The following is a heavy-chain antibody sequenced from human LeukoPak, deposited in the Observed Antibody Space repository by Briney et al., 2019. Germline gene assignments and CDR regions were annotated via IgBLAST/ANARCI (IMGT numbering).Heavy chain of an antibody. V-gene: IGHV4-39*07. CDR3: ARVKYRSSWYEGDWFDP. J-gene: IGHJ5*02. CDR2: IYYSGST. Sequence: KPSETLSLTCTVSGGSISSSSYYWGWIRQPPGKGLEWIGSIYYSGSTYYNPSLKSRVTISVDTSKNQFSLKLSSVTAADTAVYYCARVKYRSSWYEGDWFDPWGQGTLVTVSS. CDR1: GGSISSSSYY. D-gene: IGHD6-13*01.